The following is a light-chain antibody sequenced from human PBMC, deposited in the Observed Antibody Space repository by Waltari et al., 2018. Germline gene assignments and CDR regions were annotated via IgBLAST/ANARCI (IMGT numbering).Light chain of an antibody. Sequence: QSALTQPASVSGSPGQSITISCTGTSSDDGNYNYVSWFQQHPGKAPQLIIHDVNKRPSGVSNRFSGSKSANTAYLTISGLQAEDEADYYCSSYTSITTVVFGGGTKLTVL. CDR2: DVN. CDR1: SSDDGNYNY. CDR3: SSYTSITTVV. J-gene: IGLJ2*01. V-gene: IGLV2-14*03.